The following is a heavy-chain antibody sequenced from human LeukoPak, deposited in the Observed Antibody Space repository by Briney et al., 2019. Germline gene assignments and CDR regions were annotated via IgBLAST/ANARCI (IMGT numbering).Heavy chain of an antibody. Sequence: SETLSLTCTVSGGSISSYYWSWIRQPPGKGLEWIGYIYYSGSTNYNPSLKSRVTISVDTSKNRFSLKLSSVTAADTAVYYCAREEYSSSEFGYWGQGTLVTVSS. CDR1: GGSISSYY. D-gene: IGHD6-6*01. J-gene: IGHJ4*02. CDR2: IYYSGST. CDR3: AREEYSSSEFGY. V-gene: IGHV4-59*01.